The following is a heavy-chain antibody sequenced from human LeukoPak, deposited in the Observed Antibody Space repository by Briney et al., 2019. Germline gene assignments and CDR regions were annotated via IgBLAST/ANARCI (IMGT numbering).Heavy chain of an antibody. CDR3: AKYGGDSGMAFDI. CDR2: ISSSGSTI. J-gene: IGHJ3*02. CDR1: GFTFSDYY. D-gene: IGHD4-23*01. V-gene: IGHV3-11*04. Sequence: PGGSLRLSCAASGFTFSDYYMSWIRQAPGKGLEWVSYISSSGSTIYYADSVKGRFTISRDNAENSLYLQMISLRAEDTAVYFCAKYGGDSGMAFDIWGRGTMVTVSS.